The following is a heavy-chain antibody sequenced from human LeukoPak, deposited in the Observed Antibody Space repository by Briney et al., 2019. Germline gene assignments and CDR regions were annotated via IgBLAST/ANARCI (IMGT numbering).Heavy chain of an antibody. Sequence: GGSLRLSCAASGFTFSSYAMSWVRQAPGKGLEWVSAFSGSGGSTYYADSVKGRFTISRDNSKNTLYLQMNSLRAEDTAVHYCAKVLTLLGYCSSTSCYGPIDYWGQGTLVTVSS. CDR3: AKVLTLLGYCSSTSCYGPIDY. CDR1: GFTFSSYA. D-gene: IGHD2-2*01. V-gene: IGHV3-23*01. J-gene: IGHJ4*02. CDR2: FSGSGGST.